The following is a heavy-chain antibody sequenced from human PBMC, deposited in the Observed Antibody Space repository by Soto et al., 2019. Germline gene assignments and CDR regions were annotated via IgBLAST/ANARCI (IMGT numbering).Heavy chain of an antibody. Sequence: QVQLVESGGGVVQPGRSLRLSCAASGFTFSSYGMHWVRQAPGKGLEWVAVISYAGSNKYYADSVKGRFTISRDNSENTLYLQMNSLRAEDTPVYYCAKNYDSSGYYLFDYWGQGTLVTVSS. J-gene: IGHJ4*02. D-gene: IGHD3-22*01. CDR2: ISYAGSNK. CDR1: GFTFSSYG. CDR3: AKNYDSSGYYLFDY. V-gene: IGHV3-30*18.